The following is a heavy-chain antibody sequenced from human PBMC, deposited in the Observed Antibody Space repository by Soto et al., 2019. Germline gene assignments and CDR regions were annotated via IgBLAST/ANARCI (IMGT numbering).Heavy chain of an antibody. D-gene: IGHD3-3*01. Sequence: EVQLVESGGGLVKPGGSLRLSCAASGFTFSNAWMNWVRQAPGKGLEWVGRIKSKTDGGTTDYAAPVKGRFTISRDDSKNTLYLQMNSLKTEDTAVYYCTAGLVITYYYYGMDVWGQGTTVTVSS. CDR3: TAGLVITYYYYGMDV. V-gene: IGHV3-15*07. CDR1: GFTFSNAW. J-gene: IGHJ6*02. CDR2: IKSKTDGGTT.